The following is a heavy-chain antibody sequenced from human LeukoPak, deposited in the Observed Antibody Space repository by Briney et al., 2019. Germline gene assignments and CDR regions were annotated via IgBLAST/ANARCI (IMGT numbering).Heavy chain of an antibody. CDR2: IYYSGST. CDR1: GGSISSSSYY. CDR3: ARDGSGSYSLY. Sequence: SETLSLTCTVSGGSISSSSYYWGWIRQPPGKGVEWIGSIYYSGSTYYNPSLKSRVTISVDTSKNQFSLKLSSVTAADTAVYYCARDGSGSYSLYWGQGTLVTVSS. D-gene: IGHD3-10*01. V-gene: IGHV4-39*07. J-gene: IGHJ4*02.